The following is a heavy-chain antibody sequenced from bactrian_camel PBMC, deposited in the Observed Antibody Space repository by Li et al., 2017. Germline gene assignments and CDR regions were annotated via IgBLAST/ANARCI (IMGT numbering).Heavy chain of an antibody. J-gene: IGHJ4*01. D-gene: IGHD1*01. CDR3: TNEVEVHNEYEHNH. V-gene: IGHV3S31*01. CDR2: INSRGGSA. CDR1: GFTFSSYA. Sequence: QLVESGGGLVQPGGSLRLSCAASGFTFSSYAMSWVRQAPGKGLEWVSAINSRGGSAYYADSVKGRFTISRDSAKNTLYLQLNDLKTEDTAMYYCTNEVEVHNEYEHNHWGQGTQVTVS.